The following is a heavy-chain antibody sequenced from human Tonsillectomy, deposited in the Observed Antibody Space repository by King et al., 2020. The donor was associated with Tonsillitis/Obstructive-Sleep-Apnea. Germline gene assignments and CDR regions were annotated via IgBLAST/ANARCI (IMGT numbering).Heavy chain of an antibody. Sequence: QLQESGPGLVKPSETLSLTCTVSGGSTGSSSHYWGWIRQSPGKGLEWIGSIYYDGTPYYNPSLKSRVIISVDTSKNQFSLRLTSVTAAETAVYYCAGNVDYTKGYYYCMDVWGKGTTVTVSS. D-gene: IGHD4-11*01. V-gene: IGHV4-39*01. CDR1: GGSTGSSSHY. J-gene: IGHJ6*03. CDR2: IYYDGTP. CDR3: AGNVDYTKGYYYCMDV.